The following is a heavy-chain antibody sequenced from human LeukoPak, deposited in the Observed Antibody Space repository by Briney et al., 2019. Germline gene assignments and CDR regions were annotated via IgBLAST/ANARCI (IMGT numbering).Heavy chain of an antibody. D-gene: IGHD5-24*01. CDR3: AGLGHGYSITTFDY. CDR1: GGSFSGYY. J-gene: IGHJ4*02. CDR2: INHSGST. Sequence: SETLSLTCAVYGGSFSGYYWSWIRQPPGKGLEWIGEINHSGSTNYNPSLKSRVTISVDTSKNQFSLKLSSVTAADTAVYYCAGLGHGYSITTFDYWGQGTLVTVSS. V-gene: IGHV4-34*01.